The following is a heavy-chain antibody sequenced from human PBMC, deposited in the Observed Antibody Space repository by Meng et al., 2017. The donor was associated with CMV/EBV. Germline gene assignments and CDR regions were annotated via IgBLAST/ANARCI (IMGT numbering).Heavy chain of an antibody. J-gene: IGHJ4*02. V-gene: IGHV3-30-3*01. CDR1: GFTFSSYA. CDR3: ARGDYFDY. CDR2: IPYDGSNK. Sequence: QVRLVESGGGVVQPGRSLRLSCAASGFTFSSYAMHWVRQAPGKGLEWVAVIPYDGSNKYYADSVKGRFTISRDNSKNTLYLQMNSLRAEDTAVYYCARGDYFDYWGQGTLVTVSS.